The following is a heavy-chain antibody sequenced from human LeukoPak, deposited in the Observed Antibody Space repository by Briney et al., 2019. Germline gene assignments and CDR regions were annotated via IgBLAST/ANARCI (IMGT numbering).Heavy chain of an antibody. CDR2: ISSSSSYI. J-gene: IGHJ4*02. CDR3: ARGPAATVVTEFDY. Sequence: GGSLRLSCAVSGFTFSSYSMNWVRQYPGKGLEWVSSISSSSSYIYYADSVKGRFTISRDNAKNSLYLQMNSLRAEDTAVYYCARGPAATVVTEFDYWGQGTLVTVSS. CDR1: GFTFSSYS. V-gene: IGHV3-21*01. D-gene: IGHD4-23*01.